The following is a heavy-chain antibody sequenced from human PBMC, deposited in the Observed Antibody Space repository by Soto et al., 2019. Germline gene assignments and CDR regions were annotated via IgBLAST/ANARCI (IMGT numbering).Heavy chain of an antibody. CDR2: IDPSDSYT. Sequence: GESLKISCKGSGYSFTSYWISWVRQMPGKGLEWMGRIDPSDSYTNYSPSFQGHVTISADKSISTAYLQWSSLKASDTAMYYCARESIGAMVTNYYGMDVWGQGTTVTV. CDR1: GYSFTSYW. D-gene: IGHD5-18*01. J-gene: IGHJ6*02. V-gene: IGHV5-10-1*01. CDR3: ARESIGAMVTNYYGMDV.